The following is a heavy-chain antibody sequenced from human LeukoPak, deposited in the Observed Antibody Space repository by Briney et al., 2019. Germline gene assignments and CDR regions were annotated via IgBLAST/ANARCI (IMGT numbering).Heavy chain of an antibody. Sequence: SETLSLTCSVSDDSVGSFYWSWIRQTPGKRLEWIGTIYTNGTTHYNPSLKSRVSISVGSKNQFHLNVRYVTAADTAMYYCARLLGSFGVIIGLDYWGHGTFVTVSS. J-gene: IGHJ4*01. D-gene: IGHD3-3*01. CDR1: DDSVGSFY. V-gene: IGHV4-59*02. CDR2: IYTNGTT. CDR3: ARLLGSFGVIIGLDY.